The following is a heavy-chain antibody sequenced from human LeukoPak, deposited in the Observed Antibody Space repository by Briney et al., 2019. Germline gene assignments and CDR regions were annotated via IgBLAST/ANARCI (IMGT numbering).Heavy chain of an antibody. J-gene: IGHJ1*01. CDR1: GETLSGYY. V-gene: IGHV4-34*08. CDR2: IYHTGFI. CDR3: GTVAGPRQY. Sequence: SETLSLTCAVYGETLSGYYCYWIRQSPGKALEWIGEIYHTGFINYNPSLKSRVTISMDTSKNQFSLKVTSVTAADTAVYYCGTVAGPRQYWGQGTLATVSS. D-gene: IGHD3/OR15-3a*01.